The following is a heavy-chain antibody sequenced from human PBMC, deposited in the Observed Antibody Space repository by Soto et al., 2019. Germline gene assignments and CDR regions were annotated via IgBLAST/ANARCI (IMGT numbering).Heavy chain of an antibody. Sequence: SETLSRTWAVSGGSISSSSWWSFFRQPPGKGLECIGEIYHTGNTNYNPSLESRVTISVDKSKNQFSLNLNSVTAADTAVYYCARDSRAAAGNRRYYFDYWGQGTLVTVSS. CDR1: GGSISSSSW. CDR3: ARDSRAAAGNRRYYFDY. J-gene: IGHJ4*02. D-gene: IGHD6-13*01. CDR2: IYHTGNT. V-gene: IGHV4-4*02.